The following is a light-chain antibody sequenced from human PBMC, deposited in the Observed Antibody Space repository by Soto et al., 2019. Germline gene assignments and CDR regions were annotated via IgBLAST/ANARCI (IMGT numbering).Light chain of an antibody. J-gene: IGKJ4*01. CDR3: QPYNNWPLT. V-gene: IGKV3D-20*02. CDR2: EAS. CDR1: QSVSSSS. Sequence: EIVLTQSPGTLSLSPGERATLSCRASQSVSSSSLAWYQQNPGQAPRLLIYEASSRATGIPDRFSGSGSGTDFTLTISRLEPEDFAAYYCQPYNNWPLTFGGGTKVDIK.